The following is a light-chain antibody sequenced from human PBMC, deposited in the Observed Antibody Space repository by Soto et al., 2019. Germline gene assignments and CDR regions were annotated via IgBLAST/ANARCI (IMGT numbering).Light chain of an antibody. Sequence: EIVLTQSPGTLSLSPGERATLSCRASQSVRSNSLAWYQQKPGQAPRLLIYGASTRATGIPDRFSGSGSGTDFTLTISRLEPEDFAVYFCQQYVDSPVAFGQGTKVEV. CDR3: QQYVDSPVA. CDR1: QSVRSNS. V-gene: IGKV3-20*01. CDR2: GAS. J-gene: IGKJ1*01.